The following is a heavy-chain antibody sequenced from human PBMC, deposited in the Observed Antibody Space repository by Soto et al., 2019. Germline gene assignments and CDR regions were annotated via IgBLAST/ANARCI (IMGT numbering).Heavy chain of an antibody. CDR2: IKQDGSEK. J-gene: IGHJ3*02. CDR1: GFTFSSYW. Sequence: GGSLRLSCAASGFTFSSYWMSWGRQAPGTGLEWEANIKQDGSEKYYVDSVKDRCTISRDNATNPLYLQMNSLRAEDTAVYYCARAHNPIQLWSLFYAIDIWGQGTMVTVSS. CDR3: ARAHNPIQLWSLFYAIDI. V-gene: IGHV3-7*05. D-gene: IGHD5-18*01.